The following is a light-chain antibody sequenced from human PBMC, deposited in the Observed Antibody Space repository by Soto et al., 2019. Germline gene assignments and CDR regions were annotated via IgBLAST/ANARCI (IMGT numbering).Light chain of an antibody. V-gene: IGKV3-20*01. CDR3: QQYGSSPII. J-gene: IGKJ4*01. CDR1: QSVSSSY. Sequence: EIVLTQSPGTLSLSPGERATLSCRASQSVSSSYLAWYQQKPGQAPRLLIYGASSRATGIPDRFSGSGSGTDFPFTISRLGPEDFAVYYCQQYGSSPIILGGGTKGDIK. CDR2: GAS.